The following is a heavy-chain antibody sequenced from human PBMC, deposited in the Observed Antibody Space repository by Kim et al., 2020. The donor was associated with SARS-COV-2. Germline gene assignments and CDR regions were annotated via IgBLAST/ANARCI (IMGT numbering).Heavy chain of an antibody. CDR1: GFNFNNYV. D-gene: IGHD1-1*01. V-gene: IGHV3-33*01. J-gene: IGHJ5*01. CDR3: ARASAMLCITTCFDS. Sequence: GGSLRLSCVASGFNFNNYVMHWVRQAPGKGLEWVANVYFDGTNENYADSVRGRFSISRDNSKNTLFLQMNGLSGEDTGVYYCARASAMLCITTCFDSWG. CDR2: VYFDGTNE.